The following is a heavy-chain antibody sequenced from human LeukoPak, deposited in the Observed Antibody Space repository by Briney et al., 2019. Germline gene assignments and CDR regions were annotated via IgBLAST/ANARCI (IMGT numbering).Heavy chain of an antibody. CDR2: IYYSGST. V-gene: IGHV4-30-4*08. J-gene: IGHJ4*02. Sequence: SQTLSLTCTVSGGSISSGDYYWSWIRQPPGKGLEWIGYIYYSGSTYYNPSLKSRVTISVDTSKNQFSLKLSSVTAADTAVYYCARELYGSGSGPLKYFDYWGQGTLVTVSS. CDR3: ARELYGSGSGPLKYFDY. CDR1: GGSISSGDYY. D-gene: IGHD3-10*01.